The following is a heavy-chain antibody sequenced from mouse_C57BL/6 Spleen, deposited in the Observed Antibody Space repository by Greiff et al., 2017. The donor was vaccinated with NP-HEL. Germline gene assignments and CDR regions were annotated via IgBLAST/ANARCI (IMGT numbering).Heavy chain of an antibody. V-gene: IGHV1-69*01. D-gene: IGHD2-3*01. CDR1: GYTFTSYW. CDR2: IDPSDSYT. Sequence: QVQLKQPGAELVMPGASVKLSCKASGYTFTSYWMHWVKQRPGQGLEWIGEIDPSDSYTNYNQKFKGKSTLTVDKSSSTAYMQLSSLTSEDSAVYYCARRDGYYEYFDVWGTGTTVTVSS. CDR3: ARRDGYYEYFDV. J-gene: IGHJ1*03.